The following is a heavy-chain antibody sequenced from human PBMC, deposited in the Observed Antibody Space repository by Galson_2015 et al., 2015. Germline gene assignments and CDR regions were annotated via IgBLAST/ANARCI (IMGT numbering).Heavy chain of an antibody. CDR2: ISPSGGSA. Sequence: SVKVSCKASGYTFTTKSMHWLRQAPGQGLEWMGVISPSGGSASYAQQFQGRVTMTTDTSTTTVYMELSSLRSEDTAVYYCARAACGYSAGCNLGYWGRGTLVTVSS. D-gene: IGHD5-18*01. V-gene: IGHV1-46*01. CDR1: GYTFTTKS. CDR3: ARAACGYSAGCNLGY. J-gene: IGHJ4*02.